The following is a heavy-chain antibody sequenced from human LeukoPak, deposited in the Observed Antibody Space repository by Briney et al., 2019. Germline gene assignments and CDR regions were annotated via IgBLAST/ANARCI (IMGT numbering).Heavy chain of an antibody. CDR1: GGSFSGYY. V-gene: IGHV4-34*01. J-gene: IGHJ5*02. CDR2: INESRGT. D-gene: IGHD5-24*01. CDR3: ARQIESWFDP. Sequence: SETLSLTCAVYGGSFSGYYWSWIRQSPGKGLEWIAEINESRGTNYNPSLKSRVTLSIDTSKNQVSLKLSSVTAADTAVYFCARQIESWFDPWGQGTLVTVSS.